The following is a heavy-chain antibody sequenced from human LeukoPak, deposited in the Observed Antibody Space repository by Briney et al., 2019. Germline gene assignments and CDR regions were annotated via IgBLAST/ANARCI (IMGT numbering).Heavy chain of an antibody. CDR3: ARVVDDTEPL. J-gene: IGHJ4*02. V-gene: IGHV1-2*02. D-gene: IGHD2-15*01. CDR2: INPNSGGT. CDR1: GYTFTGYY. Sequence: GASVKVSCKAAGYTFTGYYVHWVRQAPGQGLEWMGWINPNSGGTNYAQKFQGRVTMTRDTSISTAYMELSRLRSDDTAVYYCARVVDDTEPLWGQGTLVTVSS.